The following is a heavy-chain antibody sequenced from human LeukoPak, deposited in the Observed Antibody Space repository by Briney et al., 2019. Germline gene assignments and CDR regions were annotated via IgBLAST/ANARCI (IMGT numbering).Heavy chain of an antibody. CDR2: IYWNDDK. CDR1: GFSLSTSGVG. CDR3: ARAVSPGYWSSTSCLNWFDP. Sequence: SGPTLVKPTQTLTLTCTFSGFSLSTSGVGVGWIRQPQGKALEWLALIYWNDDKRYSPSLKSRLTITKDTSKNQVVLTMTNMDPVDTATYYCARAVSPGYWSSTSCLNWFDPWGQGTLVTVSS. J-gene: IGHJ5*02. D-gene: IGHD2-2*01. V-gene: IGHV2-5*01.